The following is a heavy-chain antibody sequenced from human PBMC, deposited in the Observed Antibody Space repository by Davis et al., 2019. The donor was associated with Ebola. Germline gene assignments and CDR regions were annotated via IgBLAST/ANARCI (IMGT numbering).Heavy chain of an antibody. CDR1: GGSFSGYY. D-gene: IGHD1-1*01. J-gene: IGHJ3*02. Sequence: SETLSLTCAVYGGSFSGYYWSWIRQPPGKGLEWIGEINHSGSTNYNPSLKSRVTISVDTSKNQFSLKLNSVTAADTAVYYCARHWGTVDVVHDGFDIWGQGTMVTVSS. CDR3: ARHWGTVDVVHDGFDI. CDR2: INHSGST. V-gene: IGHV4-34*01.